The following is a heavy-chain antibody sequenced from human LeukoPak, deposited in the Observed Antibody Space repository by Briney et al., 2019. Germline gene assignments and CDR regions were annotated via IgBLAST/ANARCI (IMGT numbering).Heavy chain of an antibody. D-gene: IGHD6-19*01. Sequence: GGSLRLSCAASGFTFSSYAMHWVRQAPGKGLEWVAVISYDGSNKYYADSVKGRFTISRDNSKNTLYLQMNSLRAEDTAVYYCARDGSGWHYYYGMDVWGQGTTVTVSS. CDR3: ARDGSGWHYYYGMDV. V-gene: IGHV3-30-3*01. J-gene: IGHJ6*02. CDR2: ISYDGSNK. CDR1: GFTFSSYA.